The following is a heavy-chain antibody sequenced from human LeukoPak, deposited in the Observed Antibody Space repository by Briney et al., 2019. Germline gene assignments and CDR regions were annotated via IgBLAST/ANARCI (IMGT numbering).Heavy chain of an antibody. CDR3: AEGPAWAGTAFDF. CDR1: GGSVRSYY. CDR2: IYTSGST. V-gene: IGHV4-4*09. D-gene: IGHD6-19*01. J-gene: IGHJ4*02. Sequence: TSETLSLTCSVSGGSVRSYYWSWIRQFAGKELQWIGYIYTSGSTDYNPSLKSRVTISVDRSRNLIFLNLRSVTAADTAVYYCAEGPAWAGTAFDFWGQGSRVTVSS.